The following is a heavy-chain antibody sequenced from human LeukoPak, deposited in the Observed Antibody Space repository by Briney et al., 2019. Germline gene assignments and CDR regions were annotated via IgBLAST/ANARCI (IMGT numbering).Heavy chain of an antibody. D-gene: IGHD2-15*01. CDR1: GFTFSLYS. Sequence: KPGGSLRLSCAASGFTFSLYSMNWVRQAPGKGLEWVSSMSSSSSNIYYADSVKGRFTISRDNAKNSLYLQMNSLRAEDTAVYYCARWGGFVVVVVVDAFDIWGQGTMVTVSS. CDR2: MSSSSSNI. J-gene: IGHJ3*02. CDR3: ARWGGFVVVVVVDAFDI. V-gene: IGHV3-21*01.